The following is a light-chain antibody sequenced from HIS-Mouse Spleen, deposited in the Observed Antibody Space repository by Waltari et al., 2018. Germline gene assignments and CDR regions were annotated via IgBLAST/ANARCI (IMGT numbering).Light chain of an antibody. CDR2: EGS. Sequence: QSALTQPASVSGSPGPSITISCTGTSIDVGSYNLVSWYQQHPGKAPKLRIYEGSKRPSGVSNRFSGSKSGNTASLTISGLQAEDEADYYCCSYAGSSTWVFGGGTKLTVL. J-gene: IGLJ3*02. CDR3: CSYAGSSTWV. CDR1: SIDVGSYNL. V-gene: IGLV2-23*01.